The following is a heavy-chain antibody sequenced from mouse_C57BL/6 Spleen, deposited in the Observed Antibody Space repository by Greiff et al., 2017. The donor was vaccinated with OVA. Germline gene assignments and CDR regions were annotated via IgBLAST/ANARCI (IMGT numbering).Heavy chain of an antibody. CDR2: INPSNGGT. CDR1: GYTFTSYW. D-gene: IGHD2-4*01. Sequence: QVQLQQPGTELVKPGASVKLSCKASGYTFTSYWMPWVKQRPGQGLEWIGNINPSNGGTNYNEKFKSKATLTVDKSSSTAYMHLSSLTSVDCAVYECARRVYDDDVRCAMDYWGQGTSVTVSA. V-gene: IGHV1-53*01. J-gene: IGHJ4*01. CDR3: ARRVYDDDVRCAMDY.